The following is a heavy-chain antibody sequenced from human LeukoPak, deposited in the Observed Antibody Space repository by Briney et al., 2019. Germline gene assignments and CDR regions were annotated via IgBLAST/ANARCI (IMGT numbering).Heavy chain of an antibody. J-gene: IGHJ3*02. V-gene: IGHV1-46*01. CDR2: INPSGGST. CDR3: ARGAPSRAFDI. Sequence: ASVKVSCKASGYTFTGYYMHWVRQAPGQGLEWMGIINPSGGSTSYAQKFQGRVTITADKSTSTAYMELSSLRSEDTAVYYCARGAPSRAFDIWGQGTMVTVSS. CDR1: GYTFTGYY.